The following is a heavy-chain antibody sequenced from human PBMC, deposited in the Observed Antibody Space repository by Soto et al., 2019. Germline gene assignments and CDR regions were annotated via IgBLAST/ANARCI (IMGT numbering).Heavy chain of an antibody. CDR1: GCSISSYY. D-gene: IGHD1-7*01. V-gene: IGHV4-59*01. CDR2: IYYSGST. J-gene: IGHJ6*02. Sequence: SETLSLTCTVSGCSISSYYWSWIRQPPGKGLEWIGYIYYSGSTNYNPSLKSRVTISVDTSKNQFSLKLSSVTAADTAVYYCARKSSNYAYYHYYGMGVWGQGTTVTVSS. CDR3: ARKSSNYAYYHYYGMGV.